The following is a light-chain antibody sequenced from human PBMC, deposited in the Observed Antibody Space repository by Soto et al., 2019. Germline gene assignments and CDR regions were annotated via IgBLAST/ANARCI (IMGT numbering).Light chain of an antibody. CDR1: QSVSSN. J-gene: IGKJ5*01. CDR2: GAS. Sequence: EIVLKQSPGTLSLSTGERATLSCRASQSVSSNLAWYQQKPGQAPRLLIYGASSRATGIPARFSGSGSGTDFTLTISSLEPEDFAVYYCQQRSNWPITFGQGTRLEIK. CDR3: QQRSNWPIT. V-gene: IGKV3-11*01.